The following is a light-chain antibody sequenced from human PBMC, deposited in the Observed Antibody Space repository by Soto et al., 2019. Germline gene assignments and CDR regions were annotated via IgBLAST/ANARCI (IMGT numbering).Light chain of an antibody. CDR1: SSDVGRYNY. V-gene: IGLV2-11*01. CDR2: DVS. Sequence: QSVLTRPRSVSGSPGQSVTISCTGTSSDVGRYNYVSWYQHRPGKAPKLMIYDVSTRPSGVPDRFSGSKSGTTASLTISGLQAEDEADYYCCSYAGSPYVFGTGTRSPS. J-gene: IGLJ1*01. CDR3: CSYAGSPYV.